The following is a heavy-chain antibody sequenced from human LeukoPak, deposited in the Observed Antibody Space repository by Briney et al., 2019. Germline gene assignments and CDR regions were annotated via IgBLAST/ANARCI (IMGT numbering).Heavy chain of an antibody. CDR3: AKGAYDFWSGYSPFDY. V-gene: IGHV3-23*01. D-gene: IGHD3-3*01. CDR2: ISGSGGST. Sequence: PGGSLRLSCAASGFTFSSYAMSWVRQAPWKGLEWVSAISGSGGSTYYADPVKGRFTISRDNSKNTLYLQMNSLRAEDTAVYYCAKGAYDFWSGYSPFDYWGQGTLVTVSS. CDR1: GFTFSSYA. J-gene: IGHJ4*02.